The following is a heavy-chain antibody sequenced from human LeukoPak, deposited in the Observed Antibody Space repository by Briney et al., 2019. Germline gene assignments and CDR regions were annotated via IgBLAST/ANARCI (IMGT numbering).Heavy chain of an antibody. V-gene: IGHV4-31*03. Sequence: SETLSLTCLVSGGSISSDGYHWNWIRQRPGKGLEWIGYISHSGTTYYSPSLKSRVTISVDTSKNQFSLKMRSVTAADTAVYYCARVSGDYGSELFDYWGQGTLVTVSS. J-gene: IGHJ4*02. D-gene: IGHD4-17*01. CDR2: ISHSGTT. CDR1: GGSISSDGYH. CDR3: ARVSGDYGSELFDY.